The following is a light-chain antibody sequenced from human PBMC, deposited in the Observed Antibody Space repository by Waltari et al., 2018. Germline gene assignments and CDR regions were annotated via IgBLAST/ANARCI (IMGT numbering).Light chain of an antibody. CDR1: QSIGSS. CDR3: HQSYTLPRT. J-gene: IGKJ1*01. V-gene: IGKV6-21*01. CDR2: YAS. Sequence: EIVLTQSPAFQSVTPTETVTTTCRASQSIGSSLHWYQQKPHQSPKPLIRYASQSFSGVPSRFSGSGSGTDFTLTINSLEAEDAATYYCHQSYTLPRTFGQGTKVEIK.